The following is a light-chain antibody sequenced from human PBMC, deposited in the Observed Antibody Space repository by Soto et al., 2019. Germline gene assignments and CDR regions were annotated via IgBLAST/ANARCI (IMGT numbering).Light chain of an antibody. CDR3: QRYGNSPLYT. V-gene: IGKV3-20*01. CDR2: SAS. J-gene: IGKJ2*01. Sequence: EIVLTQSPDTLSLSPGERATLSCRASQSFSSSYFAWYQQKPGQAPRLLIYSASTRATGIPDRFSGGGSGTDFTLTISRLEPEDFAVYYCQRYGNSPLYTFGQGTRLEIK. CDR1: QSFSSSY.